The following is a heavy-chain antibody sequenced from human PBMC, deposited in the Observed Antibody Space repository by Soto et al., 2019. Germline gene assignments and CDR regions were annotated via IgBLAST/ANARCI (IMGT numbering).Heavy chain of an antibody. CDR1: GFTFDDYT. V-gene: IGHV3-43*01. J-gene: IGHJ4*02. CDR2: ISWDGGST. D-gene: IGHD3-3*01. Sequence: EVQLVESGGVVVQPGGSLRLSCAASGFTFDDYTMHWVRQAPGKGLEWVSLISWDGGSTYYADSVKGRFTISRDNSKNSLYLQLNSLRTEVTALYYCAKDSTIFGVVRTGRFDYWGQGTLVTVSS. CDR3: AKDSTIFGVVRTGRFDY.